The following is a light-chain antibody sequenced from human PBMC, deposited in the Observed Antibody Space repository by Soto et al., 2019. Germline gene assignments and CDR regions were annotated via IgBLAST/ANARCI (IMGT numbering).Light chain of an antibody. Sequence: QTVVTQESSFSVSPGGTVTITCGLISGSVSTAHNPNWYQQTPGQAPRTLIYSTSTRSSGVPDRFSGSILGNKAALTITGAQAEDESDYYCALFMGNGISVFGTGTKLTVL. V-gene: IGLV8-61*01. CDR2: STS. J-gene: IGLJ1*01. CDR3: ALFMGNGISV. CDR1: SGSVSTAHN.